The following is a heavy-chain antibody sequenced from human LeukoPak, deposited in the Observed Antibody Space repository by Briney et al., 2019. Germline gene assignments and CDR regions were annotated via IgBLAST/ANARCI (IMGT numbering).Heavy chain of an antibody. Sequence: SETLSLTCTVSGGSLSNYYWSWIRQPPGKGLEWIGYIYYSGSTNYNPSLKSRVTISVDTSKNQFSLKLNSVTAADTAVYYCARVSSSWYQDWYFDLWGXXTLXTVS. V-gene: IGHV4-59*12. J-gene: IGHJ2*01. CDR2: IYYSGST. D-gene: IGHD6-13*01. CDR3: ARVSSSWYQDWYFDL. CDR1: GGSLSNYY.